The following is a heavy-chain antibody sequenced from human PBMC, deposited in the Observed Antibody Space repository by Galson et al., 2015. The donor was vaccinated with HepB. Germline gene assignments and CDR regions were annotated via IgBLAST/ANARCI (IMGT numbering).Heavy chain of an antibody. J-gene: IGHJ6*02. CDR2: IHPGDSDT. V-gene: IGHV5-51*01. D-gene: IGHD1-7*01. Sequence: QSGAEVKKPGESLKISCTGSEYIFTSYWVAWVRQMPGKGLEWMGIIHPGDSDTRYSPSFQGQVTISADKSIDTAYLQWSSLKASDTAMYYCARQWGTVSPSSGMDVWGQGTTVTVS. CDR3: ARQWGTVSPSSGMDV. CDR1: EYIFTSYW.